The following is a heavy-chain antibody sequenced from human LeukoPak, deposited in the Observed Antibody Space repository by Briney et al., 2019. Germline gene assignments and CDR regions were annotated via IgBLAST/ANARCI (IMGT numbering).Heavy chain of an antibody. V-gene: IGHV3-48*04. J-gene: IGHJ4*02. CDR1: GFSFHTYD. D-gene: IGHD5-12*01. CDR2: ISDVSDAI. Sequence: PGGSLRLSCAASGFSFHTYDMNWVRQAPGKGLEWVSSISDVSDAIYYADSVKGRFTISRSNAENSLFLQMNSLRGEDTAVYYCARQSHWGYSGYKFDYWGQGTLVTVSS. CDR3: ARQSHWGYSGYKFDY.